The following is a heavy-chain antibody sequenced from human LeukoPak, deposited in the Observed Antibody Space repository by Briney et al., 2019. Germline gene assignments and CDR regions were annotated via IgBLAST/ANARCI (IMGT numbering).Heavy chain of an antibody. CDR2: IYYSGST. J-gene: IGHJ2*01. D-gene: IGHD3-3*01. Sequence: SETLSLTCTVSGGSISSYYWSWIRQPPGKGLEWIGYIYYSGSTNYNPSLKRRVIISVDTSKNQFSLKLSSVTAADTAVYYCARQPGYYDFWSGTTPNWYFDLWGRGTLVTVSS. V-gene: IGHV4-59*01. CDR3: ARQPGYYDFWSGTTPNWYFDL. CDR1: GGSISSYY.